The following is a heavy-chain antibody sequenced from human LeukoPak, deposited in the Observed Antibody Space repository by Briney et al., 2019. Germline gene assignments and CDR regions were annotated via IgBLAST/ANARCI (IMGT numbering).Heavy chain of an antibody. V-gene: IGHV4-39*01. D-gene: IGHD4-17*01. CDR2: IYYRGST. J-gene: IGHJ4*02. Sequence: SETLSLTCTVSGGSISSSNYYWGWIRQPPGKRLEWIGSIYYRGSTYYNPSLKSRVTISVDTSKNQFSLKVSSVTAADTAVYYCASIYGDYPDYWGQGTLVTVSS. CDR3: ASIYGDYPDY. CDR1: GGSISSSNYY.